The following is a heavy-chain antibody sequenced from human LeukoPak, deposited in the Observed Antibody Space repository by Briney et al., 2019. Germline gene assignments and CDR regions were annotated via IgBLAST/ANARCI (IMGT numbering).Heavy chain of an antibody. Sequence: SETLSLTCTVSGGSISSYYWSWIRQPPGKGLEWIGYIYYSGSTNYNPSLKSRVTISVDTSKNQFSLKLSSVTAADTAVYYCARHYSSSWDFDYWGQGTLVTLSS. CDR3: ARHYSSSWDFDY. D-gene: IGHD6-13*01. CDR2: IYYSGST. V-gene: IGHV4-59*08. CDR1: GGSISSYY. J-gene: IGHJ4*02.